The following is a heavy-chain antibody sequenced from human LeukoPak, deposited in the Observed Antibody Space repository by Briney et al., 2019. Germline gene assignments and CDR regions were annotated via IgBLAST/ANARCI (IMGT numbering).Heavy chain of an antibody. CDR1: GFDLSTYG. J-gene: IGHJ5*02. CDR2: ITISGHTK. CDR3: ARGDPHADL. Sequence: GGSLRLSCAASGFDLSTYGMNWVRQAPGKGLEWIADITISGHTKNYADSVKGRFTISRDNARTSLYLQMNSLRVEDTGVYYCARGDPHADLWGQGTLVTVSS. V-gene: IGHV3-48*03.